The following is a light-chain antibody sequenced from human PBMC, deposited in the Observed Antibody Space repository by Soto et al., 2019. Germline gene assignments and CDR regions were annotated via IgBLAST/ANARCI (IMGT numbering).Light chain of an antibody. CDR1: QSVNSF. V-gene: IGKV3-20*01. Sequence: EIVLPQSPGTLSLSPGERATISCRAIQSVNSFLVWFQQKPGQAPRLLIYGASNRATGIPDRFSGSGSETDFTLTITRLEPEDFALYYCHHYVGSPWTFGQGTKVDIK. CDR2: GAS. J-gene: IGKJ1*01. CDR3: HHYVGSPWT.